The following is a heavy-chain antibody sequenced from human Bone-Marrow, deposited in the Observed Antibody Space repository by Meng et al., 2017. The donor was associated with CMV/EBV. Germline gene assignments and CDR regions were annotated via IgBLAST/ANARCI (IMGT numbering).Heavy chain of an antibody. CDR2: ISSSGTTI. Sequence: GESLKISCAASGFTFSDYFMSWIRQAPGKGLEWVSYISSSGTTIYYADSVKGRFTISRDNAKNSLYLQMNSLRAEDTAVYYCARDEYYYYGMDVWGQGTTVTVSS. J-gene: IGHJ6*02. CDR3: ARDEYYYYGMDV. V-gene: IGHV3-11*04. CDR1: GFTFSDYF.